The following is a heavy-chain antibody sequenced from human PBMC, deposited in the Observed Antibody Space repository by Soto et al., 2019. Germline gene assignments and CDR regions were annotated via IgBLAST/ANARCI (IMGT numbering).Heavy chain of an antibody. CDR1: GFTFSSYA. D-gene: IGHD4-4*01. CDR3: ARPLWRDDYNWGYFDL. V-gene: IGHV3-30-3*01. J-gene: IGHJ2*01. CDR2: ISYDGSNK. Sequence: QVQLVESGGGVVQPGRSLRLSCAAYGFTFSSYAMHWVRQAPGKGLEWVAVISYDGSNKYYADSVKGRFTISRDNSKNTLYLQMNSLRTEDTAVYYCARPLWRDDYNWGYFDLWGRGTLVTVSS.